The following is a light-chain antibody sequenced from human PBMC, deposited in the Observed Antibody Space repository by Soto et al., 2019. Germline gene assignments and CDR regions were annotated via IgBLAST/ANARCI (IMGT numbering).Light chain of an antibody. CDR1: QSISSW. V-gene: IGKV1-5*03. CDR2: KAS. CDR3: QQYDRPPIT. J-gene: IGKJ5*01. Sequence: GDRVTITFLASQSISSWLAWYQQKPGKAPNLLINKASSLQSEVPSRFRGSGSGTDFTLPLSRLEPEDVQVDYCQQYDRPPITFGQGTRLDIK.